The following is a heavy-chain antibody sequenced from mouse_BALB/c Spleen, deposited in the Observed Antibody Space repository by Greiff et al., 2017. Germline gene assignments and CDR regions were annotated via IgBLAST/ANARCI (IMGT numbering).Heavy chain of an antibody. V-gene: IGHV1S137*01. J-gene: IGHJ4*01. CDR3: ARYWDYAMDY. Sequence: QVQLQQSGAELVRPGVSVKISCKGSGYTFTDYAMHWVKQSHAKSLEWIGVISTYYGDASYNQKFKGKATMTVDKSSSTAYMELARLTSEDSAIYYCARYWDYAMDYWGQGTSVTVSS. D-gene: IGHD4-1*01. CDR2: ISTYYGDA. CDR1: GYTFTDYA.